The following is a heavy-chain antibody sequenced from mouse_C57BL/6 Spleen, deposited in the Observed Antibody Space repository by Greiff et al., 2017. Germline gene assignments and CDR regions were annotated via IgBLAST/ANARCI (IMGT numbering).Heavy chain of an antibody. D-gene: IGHD1-1*01. Sequence: EVQLKESGPELVKPGASVKMSCKASGYTFTDYNMHWVKQSHGKSLEWIGYINPNNGGTSYNQKFKGKATLTVNKSSSTAYMELRSLTSEDSAVXYCARWGYYYGSSYPYYYAIDYWGQGTSVTVSS. CDR3: ARWGYYYGSSYPYYYAIDY. J-gene: IGHJ4*01. V-gene: IGHV1-22*01. CDR2: INPNNGGT. CDR1: GYTFTDYN.